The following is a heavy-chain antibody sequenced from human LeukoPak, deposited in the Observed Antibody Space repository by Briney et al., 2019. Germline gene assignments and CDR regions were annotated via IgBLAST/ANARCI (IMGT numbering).Heavy chain of an antibody. V-gene: IGHV1-46*01. CDR2: INPSGGST. CDR1: GYTFTSYF. J-gene: IGHJ4*02. Sequence: ASVKVSCKASGYTFTSYFMHWVRQAPGQGLEWMGIINPSGGSTGYAQKFQGRVTMTRNTSISTAYMELSSLRSEDTAVYYCARNARSYPFDYWGQGTLVTVSS. CDR3: ARNARSYPFDY. D-gene: IGHD1-26*01.